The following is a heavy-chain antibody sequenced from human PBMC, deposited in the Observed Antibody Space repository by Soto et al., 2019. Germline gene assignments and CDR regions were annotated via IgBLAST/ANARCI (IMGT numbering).Heavy chain of an antibody. J-gene: IGHJ4*02. CDR1: GFTFRSHA. V-gene: IGHV3-23*01. CDR3: ARRARDGRNSAIDF. CDR2: INGSGSET. D-gene: IGHD1-1*01. Sequence: EVQLSESGGGLVQPGGSLRLSCAASGFTFRSHAMNWVRQAPGKGLEWVSDINGSGSETYYGNSVKGRFTTSRDNSKSMSFLQLNSLRGDDTAVYHCARRARDGRNSAIDFWGQGTLVTVSS.